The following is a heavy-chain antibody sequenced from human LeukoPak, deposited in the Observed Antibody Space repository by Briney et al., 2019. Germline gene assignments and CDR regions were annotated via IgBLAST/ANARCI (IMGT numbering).Heavy chain of an antibody. CDR3: ARGGYNYGYAFDI. D-gene: IGHD5-24*01. CDR2: ISGSGGST. Sequence: GGSLRLSCAVSGFTFSNYAMSWVRQAPGKGLEWVSAISGSGGSTYYADSVKGRFTISRDNSKNTLYLQMNSLRAEDTAVYYCARGGYNYGYAFDIWGQGTMVTASS. J-gene: IGHJ3*02. CDR1: GFTFSNYA. V-gene: IGHV3-23*01.